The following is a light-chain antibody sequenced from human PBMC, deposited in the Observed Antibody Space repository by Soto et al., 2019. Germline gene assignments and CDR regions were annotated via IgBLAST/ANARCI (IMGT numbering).Light chain of an antibody. V-gene: IGKV1-5*01. CDR3: QQYDSYSTT. Sequence: DIQMTQSPSTLSASVGDRVTITCRASQSISSWLAWYQQKPGKAPKVLIYDASSLESGVPSRFSGSGSGTEFARTISSLQPDDFATYYCQQYDSYSTTFGHGKKVDI. J-gene: IGKJ3*01. CDR1: QSISSW. CDR2: DAS.